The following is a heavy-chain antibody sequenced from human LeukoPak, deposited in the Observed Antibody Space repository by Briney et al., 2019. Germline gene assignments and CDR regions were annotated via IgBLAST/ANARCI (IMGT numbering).Heavy chain of an antibody. J-gene: IGHJ6*03. CDR1: GFTFSSYG. Sequence: GGSLRLSCAASGFTFSSYGMSWVRQAPGKGLEWVSGISGSGSSTYYADSVKGRFTISRDNSKDTLYLQMNSLRAEDTAVYYCAGLVVPAAKSYYYYYMDVWGKGTTVTVSS. CDR2: ISGSGSST. CDR3: AGLVVPAAKSYYYYYMDV. V-gene: IGHV3-23*01. D-gene: IGHD2-2*01.